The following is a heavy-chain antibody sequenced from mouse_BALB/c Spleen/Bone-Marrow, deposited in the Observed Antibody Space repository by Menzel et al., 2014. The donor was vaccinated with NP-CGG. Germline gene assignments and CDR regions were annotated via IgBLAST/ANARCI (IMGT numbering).Heavy chain of an antibody. CDR3: ARSGGYGNCLAWFAY. D-gene: IGHD2-10*02. J-gene: IGHJ3*01. V-gene: IGHV14-3*02. Sequence: DVQLQESGAELVKPGASVKLSCTASGFNIKDTYMHWVKQRPEQGLEWIGRIDPANGNTKYDPKFQGKATITADTSSNPAYLQLRRLTSEDTAVYYCARSGGYGNCLAWFAYWGQGTLVTVSA. CDR2: IDPANGNT. CDR1: GFNIKDTY.